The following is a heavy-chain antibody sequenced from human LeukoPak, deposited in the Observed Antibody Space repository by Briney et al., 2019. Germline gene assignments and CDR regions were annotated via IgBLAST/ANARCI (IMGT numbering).Heavy chain of an antibody. CDR3: ARDAQRGFDY. J-gene: IGHJ4*02. CDR1: GFTFSHYG. V-gene: IGHV3-33*01. Sequence: GGSLRLSCAASGFTFSHYGMHWVRQAPGKGLEWVSVIWSDGTNQFYADSVKGRFTISRDDSQKTVLLQMSSLRGEDTAIYYCARDAQRGFDYWGQGTLVTVSS. CDR2: IWSDGTNQ.